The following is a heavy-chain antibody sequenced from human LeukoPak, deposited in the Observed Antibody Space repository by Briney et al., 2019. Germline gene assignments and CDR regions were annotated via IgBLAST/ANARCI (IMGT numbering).Heavy chain of an antibody. J-gene: IGHJ4*02. CDR1: GYTFPSYF. V-gene: IGHV1-46*01. Sequence: GASVKVSCKASGYTFPSYFMHWVRQAPGQGLEWMEIINPTGGSTTYAQKFQGRVTMTRDTSTSTVYMELSSLRSDDTAVYYCARTAARRFDYWGQGTLVTVSS. CDR3: ARTAARRFDY. CDR2: INPTGGST. D-gene: IGHD6-6*01.